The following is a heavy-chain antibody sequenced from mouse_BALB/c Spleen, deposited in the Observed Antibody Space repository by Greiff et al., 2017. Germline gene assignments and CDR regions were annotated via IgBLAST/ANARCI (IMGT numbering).Heavy chain of an antibody. CDR1: GYTFTSYT. D-gene: IGHD1-1*01. CDR3: ARKVGSSYDYYAMYY. CDR2: INPSSGYT. Sequence: QVQLQQSAAELARPGASVKMSCKASGYTFTSYTMHWVKQRPGQGLEWIGYINPSSGYTEYNQKFKDKTTLTADKSSSTAYMQLSSLTSEDSAVYYCARKVGSSYDYYAMYYWGQGTSVTVSS. J-gene: IGHJ4*01. V-gene: IGHV1-4*02.